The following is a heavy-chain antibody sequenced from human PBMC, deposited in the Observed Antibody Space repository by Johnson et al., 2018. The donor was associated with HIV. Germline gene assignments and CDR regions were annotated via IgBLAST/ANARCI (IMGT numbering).Heavy chain of an antibody. J-gene: IGHJ3*02. Sequence: QMLLVESGGGVVQPGRSLRLSCAASGFTFSSYAMLWVRQAPGKGLEWVAVISYDGSNKYYADSVKGRFTISRDNSKNTLYLQMNSLRAEDTAVYYCARGGLTYYYDRSGHDAFDIWGQGTMVTVSS. CDR3: ARGGLTYYYDRSGHDAFDI. V-gene: IGHV3-30-3*01. D-gene: IGHD3-22*01. CDR1: GFTFSSYA. CDR2: ISYDGSNK.